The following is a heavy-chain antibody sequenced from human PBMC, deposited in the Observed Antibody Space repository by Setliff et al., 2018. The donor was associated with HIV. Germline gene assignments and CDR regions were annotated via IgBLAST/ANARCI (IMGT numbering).Heavy chain of an antibody. CDR3: ARVSSTYWYSIFRNYYYHMDV. Sequence: ETLSLPCTVSGGSISSYYWSWIRQPAGKGLEWIGHIYISGSTNYNPSFNSRVTMSVDTSKNQFSLRLTSVTAADTAVYYCARVSSTYWYSIFRNYYYHMDVWGKGTTVTVSS. CDR2: IYISGST. D-gene: IGHD2-8*02. J-gene: IGHJ6*03. V-gene: IGHV4-4*07. CDR1: GGSISSYY.